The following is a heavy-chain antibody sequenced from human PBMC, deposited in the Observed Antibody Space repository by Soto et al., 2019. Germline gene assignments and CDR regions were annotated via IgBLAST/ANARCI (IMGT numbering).Heavy chain of an antibody. CDR2: ISYDGSNK. J-gene: IGHJ6*02. Sequence: GGSLRLSCAASGFTFSSYGMHWVRQAPGKGLEWVAVISYDGSNKYYADSVKGRFTISRDNSKNTLYLQMNSLRAEDTAVYYCAKLPEISGYDRSSYYYGMDVWGQGTTVTVSS. D-gene: IGHD5-12*01. V-gene: IGHV3-30*18. CDR3: AKLPEISGYDRSSYYYGMDV. CDR1: GFTFSSYG.